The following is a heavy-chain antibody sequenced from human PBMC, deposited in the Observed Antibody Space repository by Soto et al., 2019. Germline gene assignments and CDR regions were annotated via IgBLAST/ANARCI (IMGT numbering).Heavy chain of an antibody. Sequence: SLRLSCAASGFTFSSYAMHWVRQAPGKGLEWVAVISYDGSNKYYADSVKGRFTISRDNSKNTLYLQMNSLRAEDTAVYYCARENNQSKDRNQKYYGMDVWGKGTTVTVAS. CDR1: GFTFSSYA. J-gene: IGHJ6*04. V-gene: IGHV3-30-3*01. CDR3: ARENNQSKDRNQKYYGMDV. CDR2: ISYDGSNK. D-gene: IGHD1-20*01.